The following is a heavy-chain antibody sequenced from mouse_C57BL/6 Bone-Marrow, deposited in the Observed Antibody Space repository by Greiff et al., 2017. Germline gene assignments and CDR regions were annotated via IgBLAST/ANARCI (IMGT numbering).Heavy chain of an antibody. CDR1: GYTFTDYY. CDR3: AREDWDDY. D-gene: IGHD4-1*01. Sequence: EVQRVESGPVLVKPGASVKMSCKASGYTFTDYYMNWVKQSHGKSLEWIGVINPYNGGTSYNQKFKGKATLTVDKSSSTAYMELNSLTSEDSAVYYCAREDWDDYWGQGTTLTVSS. CDR2: INPYNGGT. V-gene: IGHV1-19*01. J-gene: IGHJ2*01.